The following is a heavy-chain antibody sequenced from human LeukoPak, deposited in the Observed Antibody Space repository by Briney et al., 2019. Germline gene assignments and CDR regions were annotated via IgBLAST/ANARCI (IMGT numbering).Heavy chain of an antibody. D-gene: IGHD5-12*01. V-gene: IGHV3-48*01. J-gene: IGHJ4*02. CDR1: GFTFSSYS. CDR3: ARETQWYSGYGAQVDY. Sequence: PGGSLRLSCAASGFTFSSYSMNWVRQAPGKGLEWVSYISSSSSTIYYADSVKGQFTISRDNAKNSLYLQMNSLRAEDTAVYYCARETQWYSGYGAQVDYWGQGTLVTVSS. CDR2: ISSSSSTI.